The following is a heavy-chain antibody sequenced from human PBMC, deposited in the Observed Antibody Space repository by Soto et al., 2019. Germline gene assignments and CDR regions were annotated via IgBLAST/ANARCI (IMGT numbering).Heavy chain of an antibody. V-gene: IGHV4-59*03. Sequence: QVQLQQSGPGLVKPSETLSLTCSVSGGSISSYFKHWIRQAPGKGLEWIGCIYDSGDANYNPSLKSRVTISLDTSKNQFSLKLSSVTAADTAVYYCVSSRTAVFGDALDIWALGTMVTVSS. CDR3: VSSRTAVFGDALDI. CDR1: GGSISSYF. J-gene: IGHJ3*02. CDR2: IYDSGDA. D-gene: IGHD3-3*01.